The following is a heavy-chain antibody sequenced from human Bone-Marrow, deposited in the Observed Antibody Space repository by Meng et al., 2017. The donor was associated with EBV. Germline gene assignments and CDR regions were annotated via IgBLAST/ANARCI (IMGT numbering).Heavy chain of an antibody. CDR3: ASESGRGYTPDY. D-gene: IGHD3-10*01. J-gene: IGHJ4*02. CDR2: LIPMLGAP. V-gene: IGHV1-69*06. Sequence: QVQLVQAGAEVKKPGASVKVPCKTAGGTFSSDAISWVRQAPGQGLEWMGGLIPMLGAPNYAQKFQDRVTIIADKSTSIHYMELSSLRSDDTAVYYCASESGRGYTPDYWGRGALVTVSS. CDR1: GGTFSSDA.